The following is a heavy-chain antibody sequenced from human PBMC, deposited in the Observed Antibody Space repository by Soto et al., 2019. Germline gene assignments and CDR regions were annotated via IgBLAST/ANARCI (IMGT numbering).Heavy chain of an antibody. Sequence: ASVKVSCKASGYTFTSYDINWVRQATGQGLEWMGWMNPNSGDTGYAQKFQGWVTMTRDTSISTVYMDLSRLTSDETAVYYCARWALNDYYIDYWGQGTPVTVSS. CDR1: GYTFTSYD. V-gene: IGHV1-8*01. D-gene: IGHD3-9*01. J-gene: IGHJ4*02. CDR2: MNPNSGDT. CDR3: ARWALNDYYIDY.